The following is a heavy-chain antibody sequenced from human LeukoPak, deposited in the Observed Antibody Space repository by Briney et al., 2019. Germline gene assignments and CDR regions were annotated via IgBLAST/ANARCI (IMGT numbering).Heavy chain of an antibody. Sequence: PVKVSCKASGGTFSSYAISWVRQAPGQGLEWMGGIIPIFGTANYAQKFQGRVTITADESTSTAYMELSSLRSEDTAVYYCAREPFTMVRGVRTLSSFDYWGQGTLVTVSS. J-gene: IGHJ4*02. CDR2: IIPIFGTA. D-gene: IGHD3-10*01. CDR1: GGTFSSYA. CDR3: AREPFTMVRGVRTLSSFDY. V-gene: IGHV1-69*13.